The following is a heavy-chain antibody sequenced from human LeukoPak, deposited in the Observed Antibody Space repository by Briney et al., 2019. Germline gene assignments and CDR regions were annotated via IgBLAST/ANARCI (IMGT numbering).Heavy chain of an antibody. CDR1: GFTFSSYA. D-gene: IGHD3-10*01. Sequence: GGSLRLSCAASGFTFSSYAMSWVRQAPGKGLEWVSAISGSGGSTYYADSVKGRFTISRDNSKSTLYLQMNSLRAEDTAVYYCAKDVSRQYGSGSYEFYYWGQGTLVTVSS. V-gene: IGHV3-23*01. J-gene: IGHJ4*02. CDR2: ISGSGGST. CDR3: AKDVSRQYGSGSYEFYY.